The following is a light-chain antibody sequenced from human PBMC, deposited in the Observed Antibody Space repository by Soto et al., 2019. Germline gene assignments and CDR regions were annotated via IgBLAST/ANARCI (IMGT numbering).Light chain of an antibody. V-gene: IGLV2-14*01. J-gene: IGLJ2*01. CDR2: DVT. Sequence: QSALTQPASVSGSPGQSITISCTGTSSDVGGYDYVCWYQQHPGKAPKLMIYDVTNRPSGVSNRFSGSKSGNTASLSISGLQAEDEAVYYCSSYTSSSTVVFGGGTKLTVL. CDR3: SSYTSSSTVV. CDR1: SSDVGGYDY.